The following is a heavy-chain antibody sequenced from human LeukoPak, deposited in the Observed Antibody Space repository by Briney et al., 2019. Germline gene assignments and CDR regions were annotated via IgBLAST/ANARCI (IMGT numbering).Heavy chain of an antibody. CDR2: IYYSGST. D-gene: IGHD6-19*01. V-gene: IGHV4-59*01. CDR1: GVSFSGYY. Sequence: SETLSLTCAVYGVSFSGYYWSWIRQPPGKGLEWIGYIYYSGSTNYNPSLKSRVTISVDTSKNQFSLKLSSVTAADTAVYYCARAQYSSGWYVGDYFDYWGQGTLVTVSS. J-gene: IGHJ4*02. CDR3: ARAQYSSGWYVGDYFDY.